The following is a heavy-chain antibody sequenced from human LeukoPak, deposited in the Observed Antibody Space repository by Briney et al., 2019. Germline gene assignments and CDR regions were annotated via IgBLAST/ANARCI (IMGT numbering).Heavy chain of an antibody. Sequence: GGSLRLSCAASGFTFSYAWMSWVRQAPGKGLEWVGRIKGKTDGETTDYAAPVKGRFTISRDDSKNTLYLQMNSLKTEDTAVYYCTTDPETLYTYGSRLDYWGQGTLVTVFS. V-gene: IGHV3-15*01. CDR2: IKGKTDGETT. CDR3: TTDPETLYTYGSRLDY. J-gene: IGHJ4*02. CDR1: GFTFSYAW. D-gene: IGHD5-18*01.